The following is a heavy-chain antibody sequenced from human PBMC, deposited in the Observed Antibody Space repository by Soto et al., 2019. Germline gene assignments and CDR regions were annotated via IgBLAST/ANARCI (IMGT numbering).Heavy chain of an antibody. CDR2: IYSGGST. V-gene: IGHV3-53*04. D-gene: IGHD5-18*01. CDR3: ARDSSGDTAMAYDY. J-gene: IGHJ4*02. Sequence: GGSLRLSCAASGFTVSSNYMSWVRQAPGKGLEWVSVIYSGGSTYYADSVKGRFTISRHNSKNTLYLQMNSLRAEDTAVYYCARDSSGDTAMAYDYWGQGTLVTVSS. CDR1: GFTVSSNY.